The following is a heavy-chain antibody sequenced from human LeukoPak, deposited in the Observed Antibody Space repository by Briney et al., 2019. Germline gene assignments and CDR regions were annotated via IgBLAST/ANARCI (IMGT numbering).Heavy chain of an antibody. CDR2: IAYDGSSK. J-gene: IGHJ4*02. Sequence: PGRSLRLSCAASGFTFSDYAMHWVRQAPGKGLEWVAVIAYDGSSKFHADSVVGRSTISRDNSKNTLYLQLNSLRAEDTAVYFCARATMVRGVAVDYWGQGTLVTVSS. CDR3: ARATMVRGVAVDY. CDR1: GFTFSDYA. V-gene: IGHV3-30-3*01. D-gene: IGHD3-10*01.